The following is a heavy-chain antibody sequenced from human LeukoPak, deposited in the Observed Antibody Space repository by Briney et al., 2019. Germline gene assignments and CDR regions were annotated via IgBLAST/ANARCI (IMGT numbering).Heavy chain of an antibody. V-gene: IGHV3-69-1*01. CDR1: GFTFSNYN. CDR2: ISSSSTI. D-gene: IGHD4-17*01. J-gene: IGHJ4*02. Sequence: GGSRRLSCAASGFTFSNYNMNWVRQAPGKGLEWVSYISSSSTIYYADSVKGRFTISRDNAKNSLYLQMNSLRAEDTAVYYCASLYGEILDYWGQGTLVTVSS. CDR3: ASLYGEILDY.